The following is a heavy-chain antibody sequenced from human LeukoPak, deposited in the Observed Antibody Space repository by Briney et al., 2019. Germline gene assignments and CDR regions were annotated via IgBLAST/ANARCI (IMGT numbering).Heavy chain of an antibody. CDR2: IYYSGST. Sequence: KASETLSLTCTVSGGSISSSSYYWGWIRQPPGKGLEWIGSIYYSGSTYYNPSLKSRVTISVDTSKNQFSLKLSSVTAADTAVYYCARHGPGGSSPYYMDVWGKGTTVTVSS. V-gene: IGHV4-39*01. D-gene: IGHD6-6*01. J-gene: IGHJ6*03. CDR1: GGSISSSSYY. CDR3: ARHGPGGSSPYYMDV.